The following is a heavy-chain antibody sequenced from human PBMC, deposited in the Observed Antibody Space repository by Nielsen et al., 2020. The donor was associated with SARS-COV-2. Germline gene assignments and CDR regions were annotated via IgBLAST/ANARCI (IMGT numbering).Heavy chain of an antibody. CDR1: GFTFSSYG. CDR3: ARDGSGSFDY. Sequence: GESLKISCAASGFTFSSYGMHWVRQAPGKGLEWVAVISYDGSNKYYADSVKGRFTISRDNAKNSLYLQMNSLRAEDTAVYYCARDGSGSFDYWGQGTLVTVSS. CDR2: ISYDGSNK. J-gene: IGHJ4*02. V-gene: IGHV3-33*05.